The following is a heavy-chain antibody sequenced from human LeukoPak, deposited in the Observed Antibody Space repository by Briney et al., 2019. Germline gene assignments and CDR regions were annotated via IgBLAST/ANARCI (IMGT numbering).Heavy chain of an antibody. CDR3: VREGYCSGGSCSGDY. CDR1: GYSISSGYY. V-gene: IGHV4-38-2*02. D-gene: IGHD2-15*01. Sequence: SETLSLTCTVSGYSISSGYYWGWSRQPPGKGLEWIGSIYHSGSTYYNPSLKGRVTISVDTSKNQFSLKLGSVTAADTAVYYCVREGYCSGGSCSGDYWGQGTLVTVSS. J-gene: IGHJ4*02. CDR2: IYHSGST.